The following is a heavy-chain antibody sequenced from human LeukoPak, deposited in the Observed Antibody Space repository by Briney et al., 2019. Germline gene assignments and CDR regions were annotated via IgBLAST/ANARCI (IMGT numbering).Heavy chain of an antibody. Sequence: PGGSLRLSCAASGFTFSSYSMNWVRQAPGKGLEWVSSISSSSSYIYYADSVKGRFTISRDNAKNSLYLQMNSLRVEDTAVYYCAIGGSYGGRLAYWGQGTLVTVSS. V-gene: IGHV3-21*01. CDR3: AIGGSYGGRLAY. CDR1: GFTFSSYS. J-gene: IGHJ4*02. D-gene: IGHD1-26*01. CDR2: ISSSSSYI.